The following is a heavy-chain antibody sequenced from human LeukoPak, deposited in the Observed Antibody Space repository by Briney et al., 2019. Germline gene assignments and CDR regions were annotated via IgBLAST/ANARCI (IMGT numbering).Heavy chain of an antibody. V-gene: IGHV3-21*01. D-gene: IGHD3-22*01. CDR1: GFTFSSYS. Sequence: GGSLRLSCAASGFTFSSYSMNWVRQAPGKGLEWVSSISSSSSYIYYADSVKGRFTISRDNAKNSLYLQMNSLRAEDTAVYYCARDRYYDSSGYSVASYYFDYWGQGTLVTVSS. CDR2: ISSSSSYI. CDR3: ARDRYYDSSGYSVASYYFDY. J-gene: IGHJ4*02.